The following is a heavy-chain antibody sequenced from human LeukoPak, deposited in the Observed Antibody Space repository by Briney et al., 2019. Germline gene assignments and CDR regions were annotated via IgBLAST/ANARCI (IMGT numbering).Heavy chain of an antibody. Sequence: GGSLRLSCAASGFAFSNSWMTWVRQAPGKGLEWVANINHDGSEKYYVDSMKGRFTISRDNAKNSLYLQMNSLRAEDTAVYYCARDPGIAVAGTGYYYYMDVWGKGTTVTVSS. CDR1: GFAFSNSW. V-gene: IGHV3-7*01. J-gene: IGHJ6*03. CDR2: INHDGSEK. D-gene: IGHD6-19*01. CDR3: ARDPGIAVAGTGYYYYMDV.